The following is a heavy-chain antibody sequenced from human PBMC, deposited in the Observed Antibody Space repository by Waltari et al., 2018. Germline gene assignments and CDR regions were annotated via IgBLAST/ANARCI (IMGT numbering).Heavy chain of an antibody. V-gene: IGHV4-4*07. D-gene: IGHD6-19*01. CDR2: IYSGGST. Sequence: QVQLQESGPGLIKPSETLSLTCTVSGGSISGYFWSWIRQPAGQGLEWIGRIYSGGSTDYNPSLRSRVTMSVDTSKNQFSLKLSSLTAADTAVYFCARDNPGVAVVGEWFHPWGQGTLVTVSS. CDR1: GGSISGYF. CDR3: ARDNPGVAVVGEWFHP. J-gene: IGHJ5*02.